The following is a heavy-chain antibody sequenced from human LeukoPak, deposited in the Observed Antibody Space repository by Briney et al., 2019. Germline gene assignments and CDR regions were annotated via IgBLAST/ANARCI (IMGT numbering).Heavy chain of an antibody. CDR3: AASNAYYYYYMDV. J-gene: IGHJ6*03. Sequence: ASVKVSCTASGGTFSSYAISWVRQAPGQGLEWMGGIIPIFGTAIYAQKFQGRVTITADESTSTAYMELSSLRSEDTAVYYCAASNAYYYYYMDVWGKGTTVTVSS. V-gene: IGHV1-69*13. CDR1: GGTFSSYA. CDR2: IIPIFGTA.